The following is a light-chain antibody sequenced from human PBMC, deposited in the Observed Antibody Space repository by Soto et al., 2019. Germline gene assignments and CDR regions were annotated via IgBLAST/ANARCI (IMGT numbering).Light chain of an antibody. V-gene: IGKV3-20*01. Sequence: EIVLTQSPGTLSLSPGERATLSCTASQSVSNKYLAWYQQKPGQAPRLLIYGASSRATGIPDRFSGSGSGTDFTLTISRLEPEDFAVYSCQQYGTSPITFGQGTRLKIK. J-gene: IGKJ5*01. CDR3: QQYGTSPIT. CDR1: QSVSNKY. CDR2: GAS.